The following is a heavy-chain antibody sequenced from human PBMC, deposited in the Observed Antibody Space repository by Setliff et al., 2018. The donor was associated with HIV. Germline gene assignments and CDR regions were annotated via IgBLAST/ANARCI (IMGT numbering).Heavy chain of an antibody. J-gene: IGHJ4*02. CDR1: GGTLNNYA. Sequence: ASVKVSCKASGGTLNNYAISWVRQAPGQGLEWVGGIIPLFGTTNYAQKFQGRVTITADESTNTAHMELNSLRSIDTAMYYCATVFYYNSESYSLDYWGQGMLVTVSS. CDR2: IIPLFGTT. CDR3: ATVFYYNSESYSLDY. V-gene: IGHV1-69*13. D-gene: IGHD3-10*01.